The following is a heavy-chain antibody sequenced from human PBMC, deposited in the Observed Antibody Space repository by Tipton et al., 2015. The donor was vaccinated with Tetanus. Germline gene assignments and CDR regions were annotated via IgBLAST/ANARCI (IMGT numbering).Heavy chain of an antibody. CDR1: GFTFGSYG. V-gene: IGHV3-21*01. D-gene: IGHD6-25*01. CDR3: ASGSTLDY. CDR2: ISSTSSYI. J-gene: IGHJ4*02. Sequence: SLRLSCAASGFTFGSYGMHWVRQAPGKGLEWVASISSTSSYIYYADSVKGRFTISRDNAKNSVYLQMSSLRGDDTAVYYCASGSTLDYWGQGALVSVSS.